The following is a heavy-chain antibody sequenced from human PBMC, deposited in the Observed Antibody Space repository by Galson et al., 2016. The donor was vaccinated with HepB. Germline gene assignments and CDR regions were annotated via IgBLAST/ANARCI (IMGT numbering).Heavy chain of an antibody. CDR2: IIPIFGTP. CDR1: GDSFNRYS. J-gene: IGHJ4*02. V-gene: IGHV1-69*13. Sequence: SVKVSCKASGDSFNRYSISWVRQAPGHGLEWMGGIIPIFGTPDYAQKLQGRVIITADASTSTSYMELSSLRFEDTAVYYCATLSYDVVTGYQYFFDHRGQGTLVTVSS. CDR3: ATLSYDVVTGYQYFFDH. D-gene: IGHD3-9*01.